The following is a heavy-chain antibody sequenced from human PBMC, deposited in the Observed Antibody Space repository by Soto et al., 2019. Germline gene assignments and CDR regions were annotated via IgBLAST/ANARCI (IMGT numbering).Heavy chain of an antibody. Sequence: SLRLSCAASGFTFSSSAMSWVRQAPGKGLEWVSAISGGGDSTYYGDSVKGRFTVSRDDSKNTLYLQMNSLRADDTAVYFCAIGDGWFDPWGQGTLVTVS. CDR3: AIGDGWFDP. J-gene: IGHJ5*02. V-gene: IGHV3-23*01. CDR1: GFTFSSSA. CDR2: ISGGGDST.